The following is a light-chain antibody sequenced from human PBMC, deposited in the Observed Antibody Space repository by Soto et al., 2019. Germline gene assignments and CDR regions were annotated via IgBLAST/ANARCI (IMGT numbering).Light chain of an antibody. CDR3: QTYNSSLDVV. Sequence: QSVLTQPPSVSGAPGQTITISCTGSSCNIGGGYVVHWYQQLPGTAPKLLIYGNSNRPSGVPDRFSGSKSGTSASLAITGLQAEDGADYYRQTYNSSLDVVLGRWTKVTVL. CDR1: SCNIGGGYV. J-gene: IGLJ2*01. CDR2: GNS. V-gene: IGLV1-40*01.